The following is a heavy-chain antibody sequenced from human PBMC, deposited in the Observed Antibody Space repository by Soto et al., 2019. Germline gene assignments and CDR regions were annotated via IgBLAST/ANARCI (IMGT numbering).Heavy chain of an antibody. J-gene: IGHJ6*01. D-gene: IGHD2-2*02. CDR1: GGAFRRNG. CDR2: LIPMLERP. Sequence: QVQVMHSGAEVKNPGSSLKVSCKASGGAFRRNGMSWLQLAPEQGLEWMEGLIPMLERPNYAQKFRARVTITADSATSTAYMDLNSLRSDDTAIYYCVRGTRDCSLTSCYTPQGSFPYGTDVWGQGTTVTVSS. CDR3: VRGTRDCSLTSCYTPQGSFPYGTDV. V-gene: IGHV1-69*13.